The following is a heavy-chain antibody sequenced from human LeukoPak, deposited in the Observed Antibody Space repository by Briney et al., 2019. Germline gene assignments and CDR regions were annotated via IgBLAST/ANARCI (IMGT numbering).Heavy chain of an antibody. V-gene: IGHV4-39*01. CDR1: GGSISSTGYF. Sequence: SETLSLTCTVSGGSISSTGYFWGWIRQPPGKGLEWIGTIYYGGNTYYNPSLKSRVAMSVDTSKNQFSLKLSSVTAADTAVYYCARHRCSGGSCSLEDYWGQGTLVTVSS. D-gene: IGHD2-15*01. CDR3: ARHRCSGGSCSLEDY. CDR2: IYYGGNT. J-gene: IGHJ4*02.